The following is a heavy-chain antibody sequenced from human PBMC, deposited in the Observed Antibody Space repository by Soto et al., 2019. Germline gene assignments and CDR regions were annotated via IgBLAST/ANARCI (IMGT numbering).Heavy chain of an antibody. CDR3: ATSSDWSPVLDD. CDR1: QYTFPNFY. CDR2: INNGGGT. Sequence: SVTVPCKASQYTFPNFYLHWVRQAPGQRPEWMGWINNGGGTIYAQKFQGRLTMTRDTSITTAYMELSRLSSDDTAFYYCATSSDWSPVLDDLGQGILGTVS. V-gene: IGHV1-2*02. J-gene: IGHJ4*02. D-gene: IGHD6-19*01.